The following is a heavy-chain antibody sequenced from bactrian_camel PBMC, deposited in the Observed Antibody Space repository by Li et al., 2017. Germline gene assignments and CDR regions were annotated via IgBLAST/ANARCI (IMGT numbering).Heavy chain of an antibody. CDR2: LHSDSSKE. Sequence: HVQLVESGGGLVQPGGSLRLSCATFGFTFSSAYMSWVRQAPGKGLEWVSGLHSDSSKEYYADSVKGRFTISRDNAKNTLYLQINSLKPEDTAVYYCAAALDWWLGTYTYWGQGTQVTVS. J-gene: IGHJ4*01. D-gene: IGHD7*01. CDR3: AAALDWWLGTYTY. V-gene: IGHV3-2*01. CDR1: GFTFSSAY.